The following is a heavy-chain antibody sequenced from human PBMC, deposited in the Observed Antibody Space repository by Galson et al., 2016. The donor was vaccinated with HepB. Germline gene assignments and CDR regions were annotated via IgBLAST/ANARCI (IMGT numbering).Heavy chain of an antibody. CDR2: ISSSGATI. Sequence: SLRLSCAASGITFRTYDMNWVRQAPGKGLEWVSYISSSGATIYYADSVKGRFTISRDNAKTSLYLQMNSLRAEDTAVYYCARLPQMQRVYNYPGLDVWGQGTTVTVSS. D-gene: IGHD6-13*01. CDR1: GITFRTYD. V-gene: IGHV3-48*03. CDR3: ARLPQMQRVYNYPGLDV. J-gene: IGHJ6*02.